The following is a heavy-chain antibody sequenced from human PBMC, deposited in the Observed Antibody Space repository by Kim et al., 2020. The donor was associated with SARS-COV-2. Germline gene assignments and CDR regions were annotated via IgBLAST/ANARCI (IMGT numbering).Heavy chain of an antibody. Sequence: GGSLRLSCAASGFTFSSYAMSWVRQAPGKGLEWVSAISGSGGSTYYADSVKGRFTISRDNSKNTLYLQMNSLRAEDTAVYYCAKDISHYGSGKTRNYNWFDPWGQGTLVTVSS. CDR1: GFTFSSYA. CDR2: ISGSGGST. D-gene: IGHD3-10*01. J-gene: IGHJ5*02. V-gene: IGHV3-23*01. CDR3: AKDISHYGSGKTRNYNWFDP.